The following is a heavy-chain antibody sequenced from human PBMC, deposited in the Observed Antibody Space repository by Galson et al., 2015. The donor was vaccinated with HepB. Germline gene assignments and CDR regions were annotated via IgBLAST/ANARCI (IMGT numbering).Heavy chain of an antibody. Sequence: SLRLSCAASGFTFSSYSMNWVRQAPGKGLEWVSYISSSSSTIYYADSVKGRFTISRDNAKNSLYLQMNSLRDEDTAVYYCARDPITMIVDGYYFDYWGQGTLVTVSS. V-gene: IGHV3-48*02. CDR2: ISSSSSTI. CDR1: GFTFSSYS. J-gene: IGHJ4*02. D-gene: IGHD3-22*01. CDR3: ARDPITMIVDGYYFDY.